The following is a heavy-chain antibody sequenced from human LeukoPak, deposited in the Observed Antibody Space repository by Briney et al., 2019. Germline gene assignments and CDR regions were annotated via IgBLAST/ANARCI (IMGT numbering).Heavy chain of an antibody. D-gene: IGHD1-26*01. CDR1: GYSFTSYY. V-gene: IGHV1-46*01. J-gene: IGHJ4*02. CDR2: INPSGSST. CDR3: ARAVVGAATLYFDS. Sequence: GASVKVSCKASGYSFTSYYMHWVRQAPGQGLEWMGLINPSGSSTSYAQKFQGRLSLTRDMSTSTVYMELSSLRSEDTAVYYCARAVVGAATLYFDSWGQGTLVTVSS.